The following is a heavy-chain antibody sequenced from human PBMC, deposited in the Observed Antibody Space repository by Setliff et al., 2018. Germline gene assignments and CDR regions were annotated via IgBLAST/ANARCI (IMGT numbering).Heavy chain of an antibody. D-gene: IGHD3-22*01. Sequence: SETLSLTCSVSGGSISSGSDYWTWIRQPAGKALEWIGHIYTTGITSYNPSLKSRVTISVDTSKNQFSLKLSSVTAADTAVYYCASRDCYDNRGSLDFWGQGTLVTVSS. CDR1: GGSISSGSDY. CDR2: IYTTGIT. J-gene: IGHJ4*02. V-gene: IGHV4-61*09. CDR3: ASRDCYDNRGSLDF.